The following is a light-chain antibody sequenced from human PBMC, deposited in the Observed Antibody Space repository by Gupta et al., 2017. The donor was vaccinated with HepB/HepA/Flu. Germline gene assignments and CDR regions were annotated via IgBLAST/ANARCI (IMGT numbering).Light chain of an antibody. CDR2: WAS. Sequence: DIVMTQSPDSLPVSLGERATINCKSSRSVLDSPNNRNYLAWYQLKPGQPPKLLISWASTRESGVPDRFSGSGSGTDFTLTISSRQAEDVAIYYCHQEDNFPCIFGQGTKMEI. CDR1: RSVLDSPNNRNY. CDR3: HQEDNFPCI. V-gene: IGKV4-1*01. J-gene: IGKJ2*02.